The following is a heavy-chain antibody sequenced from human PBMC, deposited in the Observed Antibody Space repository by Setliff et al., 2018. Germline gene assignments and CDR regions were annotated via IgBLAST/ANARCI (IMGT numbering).Heavy chain of an antibody. CDR1: GGSLRDSAIF. CDR2: TYYNGDT. V-gene: IGHV4-39*01. CDR3: ASNPFNSGPPYYFDY. D-gene: IGHD6-19*01. Sequence: SETLSLTCTVSGGSLRDSAIFWGWIRQPPGKGLEWIGSTYYNGDTYYNPSLKSRVTMSVDTSRNQFSLKLSSVIVADTAVCYCASNPFNSGPPYYFDYWGQGTLVTVSS. J-gene: IGHJ4*02.